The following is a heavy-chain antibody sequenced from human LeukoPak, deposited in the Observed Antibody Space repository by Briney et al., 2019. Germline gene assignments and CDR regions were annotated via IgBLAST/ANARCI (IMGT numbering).Heavy chain of an antibody. Sequence: GGSLRLSCAASGFTFSSYWMRWVRQARGKGLEWVANIKQDGSAKYYVDSVKGRFPISRDNAKNSLYLQVDSLRAEDPAVYYCARHRCSNCGDYFDYWGQGTLVTVSS. J-gene: IGHJ4*02. CDR1: GFTFSSYW. D-gene: IGHD4-17*01. V-gene: IGHV3-7*03. CDR3: ARHRCSNCGDYFDY. CDR2: IKQDGSAK.